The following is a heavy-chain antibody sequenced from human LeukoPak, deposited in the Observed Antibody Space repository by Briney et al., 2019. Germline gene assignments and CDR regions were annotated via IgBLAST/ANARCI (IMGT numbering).Heavy chain of an antibody. D-gene: IGHD3-3*02. Sequence: GGSLRLSCAASGFTFSRCSMNWVRQAPGKGLEWVSYISSSSNTIYYGDSVKGRFTISRDNAKNSLYLQMNSLRAEDTAVYYCARDLHPRLAGFFDYWGQGTLVTVSS. CDR1: GFTFSRCS. CDR2: ISSSSNTI. V-gene: IGHV3-48*01. CDR3: ARDLHPRLAGFFDY. J-gene: IGHJ4*02.